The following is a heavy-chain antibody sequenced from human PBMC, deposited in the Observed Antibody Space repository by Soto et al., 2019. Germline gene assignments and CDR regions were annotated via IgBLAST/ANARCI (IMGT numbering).Heavy chain of an antibody. J-gene: IGHJ4*02. V-gene: IGHV3-23*01. CDR2: ISGSGDTT. CDR1: GFIFSVYP. Sequence: PGGSLRLSCAASGFIFSVYPMTWVRQAPGKGLECVSIISGSGDTTYYADSVKGRFTISRDNSKNTLYLQMNSLRLDDTAIYYCAKDRISGWFYWGQGTLVTVSS. CDR3: AKDRISGWFY. D-gene: IGHD6-19*01.